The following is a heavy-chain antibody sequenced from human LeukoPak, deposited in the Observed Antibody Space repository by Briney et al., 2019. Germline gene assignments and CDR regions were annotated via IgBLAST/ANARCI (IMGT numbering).Heavy chain of an antibody. CDR1: GFTFSSYA. CDR3: ARGALIPDF. CDR2: ISKSDGST. D-gene: IGHD2-21*01. Sequence: GGSLRLSCAASGFTFSSYAMTWARQAPGKGLAWVSSISKSDGSTYYADSVKGRFTISRDNSKNTVYLHMDSLRVEDTAIYYCARGALIPDFRGQGTLVTVSS. V-gene: IGHV3-23*01. J-gene: IGHJ4*02.